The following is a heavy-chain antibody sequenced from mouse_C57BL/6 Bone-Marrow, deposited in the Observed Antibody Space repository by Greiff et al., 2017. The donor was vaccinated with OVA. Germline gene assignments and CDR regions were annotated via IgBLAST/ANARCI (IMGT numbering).Heavy chain of an antibody. CDR1: GFNIKNTY. Sequence: EVKLVESVAELVRPGASVKLSCTASGFNIKNTYMHWVKQRPEQGLEWIGRIDPANGNTKYAPKFQGKATITADTSSNTAYLQLSSLTSEDTAIYYCARRWLLHYYAMDYWGQGTSVTVSS. CDR3: ARRWLLHYYAMDY. V-gene: IGHV14-3*01. D-gene: IGHD2-3*01. J-gene: IGHJ4*01. CDR2: IDPANGNT.